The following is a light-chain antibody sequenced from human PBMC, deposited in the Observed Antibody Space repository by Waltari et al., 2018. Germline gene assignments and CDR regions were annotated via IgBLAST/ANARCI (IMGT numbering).Light chain of an antibody. V-gene: IGKV2-30*01. CDR3: MHATHWPYT. Sequence: GVITQSPLSLPVSLGQPASISCRPCQSLGFSDCNTDLSWFHHRPGQSPRRIIYKISNRDSGVPDRFSGGGAGTEFTLKISRVEAEDIGVYYCMHATHWPYTFGQGTKLEIK. CDR2: KIS. J-gene: IGKJ2*01. CDR1: QSLGFSDCNTD.